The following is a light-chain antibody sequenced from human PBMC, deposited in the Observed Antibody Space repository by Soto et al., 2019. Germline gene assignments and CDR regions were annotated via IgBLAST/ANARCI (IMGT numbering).Light chain of an antibody. CDR3: QQLNSSPFT. CDR1: QGISRY. Sequence: DIQLTQSPSFLSASVGDRVTITCRASQGISRYLAWYQEKPGKAPNLLIYTTSTLQSGVPSRFSGSGSGTEFTLTISSLQPEDFATYYCQQLNSSPFTFGPGTKVDMK. CDR2: TTS. J-gene: IGKJ3*01. V-gene: IGKV1-9*01.